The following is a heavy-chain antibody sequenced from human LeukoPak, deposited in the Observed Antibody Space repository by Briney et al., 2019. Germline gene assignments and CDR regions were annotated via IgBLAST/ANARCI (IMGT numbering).Heavy chain of an antibody. CDR3: ARDLYSSGWDSDY. D-gene: IGHD6-19*01. CDR1: GGIFSSYA. CDR2: IIPIFGTA. Sequence: SVKVSCKASGGIFSSYAISWVRQAPGQGREWMGRIIPIFGTANYAQKFQGRVTITTDESTSTAYMEPSYLRSEDTAVYDCARDLYSSGWDSDYWGQGTLVTVSS. J-gene: IGHJ4*02. V-gene: IGHV1-69*05.